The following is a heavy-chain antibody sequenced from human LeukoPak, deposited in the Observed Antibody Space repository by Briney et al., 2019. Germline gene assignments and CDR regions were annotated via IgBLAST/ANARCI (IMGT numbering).Heavy chain of an antibody. V-gene: IGHV3-23*01. Sequence: GGSLRLSCAASGFTFGSYAMSWVRQAPGKGLEWVSVISGSSLSAYYADSVKGRFTISRDNSKNTLYLQMNSLRVEDTAVYYCAKDPCTDGVCYTSSYYGMDVWGLGTTVTVSS. CDR1: GFTFGSYA. D-gene: IGHD2-8*01. CDR2: ISGSSLSA. CDR3: AKDPCTDGVCYTSSYYGMDV. J-gene: IGHJ6*02.